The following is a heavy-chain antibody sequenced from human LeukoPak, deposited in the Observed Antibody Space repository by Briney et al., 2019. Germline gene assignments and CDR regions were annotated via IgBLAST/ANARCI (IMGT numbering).Heavy chain of an antibody. CDR2: IIPILGIA. CDR1: GGTFTSYA. V-gene: IGHV1-69*04. Sequence: SVKLSCKASGGTFTSYAISWVRQAPGQGLEWMGRIIPILGIANYAQKFQGRVTITADKSTSTAYMELSSLRSEDTAVYYCARDTTPAYSSGWYSSYYWGQGTLVTVSS. D-gene: IGHD6-19*01. CDR3: ARDTTPAYSSGWYSSYY. J-gene: IGHJ4*02.